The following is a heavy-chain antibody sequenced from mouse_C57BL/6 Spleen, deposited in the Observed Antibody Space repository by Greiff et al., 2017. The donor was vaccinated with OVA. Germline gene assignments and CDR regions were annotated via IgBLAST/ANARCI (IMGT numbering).Heavy chain of an antibody. CDR3: ARGDYDNYYAMDY. CDR1: GYAFSSYW. Sequence: QVQLQQSGAELVKPGASVKISCKASGYAFSSYWMNWVKQRPGKGLEWIGQIYPGDGDTNYNGKFKGKATLTADKSSSTAYMQLSSLTSEDSAVYFCARGDYDNYYAMDYWGQGTSVTVSS. J-gene: IGHJ4*01. V-gene: IGHV1-80*01. D-gene: IGHD2-4*01. CDR2: IYPGDGDT.